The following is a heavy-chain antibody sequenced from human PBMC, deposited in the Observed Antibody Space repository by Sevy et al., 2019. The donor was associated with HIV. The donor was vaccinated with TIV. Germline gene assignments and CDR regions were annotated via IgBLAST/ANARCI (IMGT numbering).Heavy chain of an antibody. J-gene: IGHJ4*02. Sequence: ESLKISCKGSVYTFTNYWIGWVRQMPGKGLEWMGIIYPGDSDTRYSPSFQGQVTISANKSISTAYLQWSSLKASDTAMYYCARYPIVVVPAAEYYFDYWGQGTLVTVSS. V-gene: IGHV5-51*01. CDR2: IYPGDSDT. CDR3: ARYPIVVVPAAEYYFDY. D-gene: IGHD2-2*01. CDR1: VYTFTNYW.